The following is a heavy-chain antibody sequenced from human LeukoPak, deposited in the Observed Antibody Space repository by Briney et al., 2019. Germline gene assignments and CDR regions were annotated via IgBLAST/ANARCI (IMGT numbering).Heavy chain of an antibody. CDR2: IKEDGSEK. J-gene: IGHJ4*02. V-gene: IGHV3-7*01. D-gene: IGHD1-1*01. Sequence: AGGSLRLSCAASGFTFSRYWMSWVRQAPGKGLEWVANIKEDGSEKYYVESVKGRCTISRDNAKKSLYLQMNSLRAEDTAVYYCASRMRDWNDGLDYWGQGTLVTVSS. CDR1: GFTFSRYW. CDR3: ASRMRDWNDGLDY.